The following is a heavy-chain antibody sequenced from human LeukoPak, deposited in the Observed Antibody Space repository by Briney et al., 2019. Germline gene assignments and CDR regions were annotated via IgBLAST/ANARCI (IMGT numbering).Heavy chain of an antibody. CDR2: IYYSGST. V-gene: IGHV4-39*07. CDR3: ASEDELSFYFDY. J-gene: IGHJ4*02. D-gene: IGHD3-16*02. CDR1: GGSISSSSYY. Sequence: PSETLSLTCSVSGGSISSSSYYWGWIRQPPGKGLEWIGSIYYSGSTYYNPSLKSRVTISVDTSKNQFSLKLSSVTAADTAVYYCASEDELSFYFDYWGQGTLVTVSS.